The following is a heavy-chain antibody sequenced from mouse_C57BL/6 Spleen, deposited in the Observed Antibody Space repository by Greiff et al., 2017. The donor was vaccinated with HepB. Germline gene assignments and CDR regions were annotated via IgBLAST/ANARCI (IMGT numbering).Heavy chain of an antibody. CDR2: IHPNSGST. D-gene: IGHD2-10*02. Sequence: VQLQQSGAELVKPGASVKLSCKASGYTFTSYWMHWVKQRPGQGLEWIGMIHPNSGSTNYNEKFKSKATLTVDKSSSTAYMQLSSLTSEDSAVYYCARKDTSYFDYWGQSTTLTVSS. V-gene: IGHV1-64*01. CDR1: GYTFTSYW. CDR3: ARKDTSYFDY. J-gene: IGHJ2*01.